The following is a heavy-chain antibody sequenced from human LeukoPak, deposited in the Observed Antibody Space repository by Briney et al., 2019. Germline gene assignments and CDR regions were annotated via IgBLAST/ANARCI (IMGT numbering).Heavy chain of an antibody. CDR2: INHSGST. J-gene: IGHJ4*02. CDR3: ARRGDLRYFDWLLYPFDY. CDR1: GGSFSGYY. Sequence: KTSETLSLTCAVYGGSFSGYYWSWIRQPPGKGLEWIGEINHSGSTNYNPSLKSRVTISVDTSKNQFSLKLSSVTAADTAVYYCARRGDLRYFDWLLYPFDYWGQGTLVTVSS. D-gene: IGHD3-9*01. V-gene: IGHV4-34*01.